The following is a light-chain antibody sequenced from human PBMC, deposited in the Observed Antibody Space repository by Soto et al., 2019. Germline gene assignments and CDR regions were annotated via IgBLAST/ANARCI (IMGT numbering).Light chain of an antibody. Sequence: EILMTQSPATLSVSPGERATLSCRASQSIRSNLAWYQQNPGQAPRLLIYDTSTRATGIPARFSGSGSGTEFSLTISSLQSEDFAVYYCQQYNNWWAFGQGTRWIS. J-gene: IGKJ1*01. CDR2: DTS. CDR1: QSIRSN. CDR3: QQYNNWWA. V-gene: IGKV3-15*01.